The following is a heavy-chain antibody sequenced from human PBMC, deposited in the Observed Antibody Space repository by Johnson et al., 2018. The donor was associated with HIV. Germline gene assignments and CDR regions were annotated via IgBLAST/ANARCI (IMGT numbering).Heavy chain of an antibody. V-gene: IGHV3-66*01. D-gene: IGHD6-13*01. CDR1: GFTVSSNY. Sequence: VQLVESGGGVVQPGTSLRLSCAASGFTVSSNYMSWVRQAPGKGLEWVSVIYSGGSTYYADSVKGRFTISRDNSKNTLYLQMNSLRAEDTAVYYCARDLGGGAATGTGAFDIWGQGTMVTVSS. CDR2: IYSGGST. CDR3: ARDLGGGAATGTGAFDI. J-gene: IGHJ3*02.